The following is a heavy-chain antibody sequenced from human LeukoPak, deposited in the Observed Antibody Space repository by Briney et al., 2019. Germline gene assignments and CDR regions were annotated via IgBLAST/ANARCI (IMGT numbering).Heavy chain of an antibody. CDR2: ISSSSSYT. J-gene: IGHJ4*02. CDR1: GFTFSDYY. D-gene: IGHD5-18*01. V-gene: IGHV3-11*06. CDR3: AREVDTAMVPSIGYDY. Sequence: PGGSLRLSCAASGFTFSDYYMSWVRQAPGKGVEGVSYISSSSSYTNYADSVKGRFTISRDNAKNSLYLQMNSLRAEDTAVYYCAREVDTAMVPSIGYDYWGQGTLVTVSS.